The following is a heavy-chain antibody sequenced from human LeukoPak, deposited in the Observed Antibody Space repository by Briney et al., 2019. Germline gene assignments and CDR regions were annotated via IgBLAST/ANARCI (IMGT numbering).Heavy chain of an antibody. Sequence: GGSLRLSCAASGFTFSSYAMSWVRQAPGKGLEWVSAISGSGGSTYYADSVKGRFTISRDNSENTLYLQMNSLRAEDTAVYYCAGDYGDYKEYYYYYGMDVWGQGTTVTVSS. V-gene: IGHV3-23*01. CDR3: AGDYGDYKEYYYYYGMDV. CDR1: GFTFSSYA. J-gene: IGHJ6*02. CDR2: ISGSGGST. D-gene: IGHD4-17*01.